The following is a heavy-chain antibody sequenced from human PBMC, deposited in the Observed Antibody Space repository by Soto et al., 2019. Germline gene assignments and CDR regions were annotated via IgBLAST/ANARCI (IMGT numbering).Heavy chain of an antibody. V-gene: IGHV3-66*01. J-gene: IGHJ4*02. D-gene: IGHD3-3*01. CDR2: IXXXXST. CDR3: XXXXFGGAYDFCH. CDR1: GFTVTNLY. Sequence: EVQLVESGGGLVRPGGSLRLSCAASGFTVTNLYMTWVRQAPGKGLEWVSVIXXXXSTYYADSVKGRFTISRDNSKNTXXXXXXXXXXXXXXXXXXXXXXFGGAYDFCHGGQGTLVTVSS.